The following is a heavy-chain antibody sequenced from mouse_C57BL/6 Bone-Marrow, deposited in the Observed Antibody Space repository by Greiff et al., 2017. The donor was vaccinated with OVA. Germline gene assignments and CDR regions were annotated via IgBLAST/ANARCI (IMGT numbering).Heavy chain of an antibody. CDR1: GYTFTSYW. CDR2: IHPSDSDT. D-gene: IGHD2-4*01. Sequence: QVQLQQPGAELVKPGASVKVSCKASGYTFTSYWMHWVKQRPGQGLEWIGRIHPSDSDTNYNQKFKGKATLTVDKSSSTAYMQLRSLTSEDSAVYYCAIRGYDYDKYFDVWGTGTTVTVSS. V-gene: IGHV1-74*01. CDR3: AIRGYDYDKYFDV. J-gene: IGHJ1*03.